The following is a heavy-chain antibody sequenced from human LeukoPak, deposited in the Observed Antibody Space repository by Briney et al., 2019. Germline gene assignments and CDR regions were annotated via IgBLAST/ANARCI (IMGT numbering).Heavy chain of an antibody. V-gene: IGHV3-49*04. Sequence: GGSLRLSCTASGFTFGDYAMSWVRQAPGKVLEWVGFIRSKAYGGTTEYAASVKGRFTISRDDSKSIAYLQMNSLKTEDTAVYYCTRDVLLWFGEPHYYMDVWGKGTTVTVSS. CDR2: IRSKAYGGTT. J-gene: IGHJ6*03. CDR1: GFTFGDYA. CDR3: TRDVLLWFGEPHYYMDV. D-gene: IGHD3-10*01.